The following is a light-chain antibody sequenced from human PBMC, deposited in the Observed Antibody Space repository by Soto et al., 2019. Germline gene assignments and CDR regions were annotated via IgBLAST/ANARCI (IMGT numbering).Light chain of an antibody. CDR1: QTINTR. J-gene: IGKJ2*01. CDR3: LQQNNYPRT. CDR2: DAS. V-gene: IGKV1-5*01. Sequence: DIQITQSPSTLSSSVGDRVTITCRATQTINTRLAWYQQKPGKAPKLLIYDASSLDGGVPARFSGSGSGTEFTLTISSLQPEDFATYYCLQQNNYPRTFGQGTKVAIK.